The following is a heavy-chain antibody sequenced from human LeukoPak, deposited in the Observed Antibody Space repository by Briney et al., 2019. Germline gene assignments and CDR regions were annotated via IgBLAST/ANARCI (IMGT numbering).Heavy chain of an antibody. D-gene: IGHD3-22*01. J-gene: IGHJ4*02. CDR1: GYTFTGYY. V-gene: IGHV1-2*06. Sequence: ASVKVSCKASGYTFTGYYIHWLRQAPGQGLEWMGRINANSGGTSSAQKFQGRVTITADESTSTAYMELSSLRSEDTAVYYCARRNYYDSSGYYDIDYWGQGTLVTVSS. CDR3: ARRNYYDSSGYYDIDY. CDR2: INANSGGT.